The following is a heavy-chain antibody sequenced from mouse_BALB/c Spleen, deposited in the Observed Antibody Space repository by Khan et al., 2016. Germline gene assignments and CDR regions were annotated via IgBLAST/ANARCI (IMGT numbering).Heavy chain of an antibody. CDR2: IYPGNGDT. D-gene: IGHD2-14*01. V-gene: IGHV1-12*01. J-gene: IGHJ2*01. CDR1: GYTFTSYN. Sequence: QVQLQQSGAELVKPGASVKMSCKASGYTFTSYNMHWVKQTAGQGLEWIGAIYPGNGDTSYNQKFKGKATLTADKTSSTAYMQLSSLTSEDSAVYYCAREGNYFDYWGQGTTLTVSS. CDR3: AREGNYFDY.